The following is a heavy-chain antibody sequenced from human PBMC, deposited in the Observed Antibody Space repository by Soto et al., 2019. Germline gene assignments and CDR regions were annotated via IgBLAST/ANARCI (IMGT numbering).Heavy chain of an antibody. D-gene: IGHD3-10*01. J-gene: IGHJ4*02. CDR3: ATTENYYGSGSYFDY. CDR1: GYTLTELS. Sequence: ASVKVSCKVSGYTLTELSMHWVRQAPGKGLEWMGGFDPEDGETIYAKKFQGRVTMTEDTSTDTAYMELSSLRSEDTAVYYCATTENYYGSGSYFDYWGQGTLVTVSS. CDR2: FDPEDGET. V-gene: IGHV1-24*01.